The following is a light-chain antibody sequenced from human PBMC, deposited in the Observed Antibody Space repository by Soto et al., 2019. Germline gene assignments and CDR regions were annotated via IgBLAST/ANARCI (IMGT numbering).Light chain of an antibody. CDR3: QQRENWPLT. V-gene: IGKV3-11*01. CDR2: DAS. J-gene: IGKJ4*01. Sequence: EIVLTQSPATLSLSPGEGVTLSCRASQSVRTYLAWYQQKPGQAPRLLIYDASNRATGIPARFSGSGSGTDFALTISSLEPEDFAVYYCQQRENWPLTFGGGTKVDIK. CDR1: QSVRTY.